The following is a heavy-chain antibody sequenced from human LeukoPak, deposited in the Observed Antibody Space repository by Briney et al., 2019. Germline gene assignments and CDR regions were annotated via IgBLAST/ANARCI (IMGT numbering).Heavy chain of an antibody. CDR3: AREDCTIGAVCSSLLDH. D-gene: IGHD2-8*01. CDR2: ISYDENSQ. J-gene: IGHJ4*02. CDR1: GFTFSSYA. Sequence: GGSLRLSCAASGFTFSSYAIHWVRQAPGKGLEWVALISYDENSQFYADSVKGRFAISRDNSKNTLYLQMNSLRAEDTAVYYCAREDCTIGAVCSSLLDHWGRGTLVTVSS. V-gene: IGHV3-30*03.